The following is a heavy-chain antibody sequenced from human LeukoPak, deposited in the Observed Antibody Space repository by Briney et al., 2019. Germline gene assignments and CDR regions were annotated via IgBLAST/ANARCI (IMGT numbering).Heavy chain of an antibody. D-gene: IGHD3-22*01. V-gene: IGHV4-61*02. CDR3: ASSVVHDSSGYYYYYMDV. CDR1: GGSISSGSYY. CDR2: IYTSGST. Sequence: SQTLSLTCTVSGGSISSGSYYWSWIRQPAGKGLEWIGCIYTSGSTNYNPSLKSRVTISVDTSKNQFSLKLSSVTAADTAVYYCASSVVHDSSGYYYYYMDVWGKGTTVTVSS. J-gene: IGHJ6*03.